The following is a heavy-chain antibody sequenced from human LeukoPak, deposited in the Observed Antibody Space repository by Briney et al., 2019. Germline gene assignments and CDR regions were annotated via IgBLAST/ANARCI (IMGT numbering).Heavy chain of an antibody. Sequence: GESLKISCKGSGYSFTSYWIGWVRQMPGKGLEWMGIIYPGDSDTRYSPSFQGQVTISADKSISTAYLQWSSLKASDTAMYYCARRRYDFWSGYYRAGGRGRGYYYYMDVWGKGTTVTVSS. CDR2: IYPGDSDT. CDR1: GYSFTSYW. J-gene: IGHJ6*03. V-gene: IGHV5-51*01. CDR3: ARRRYDFWSGYYRAGGRGRGYYYYMDV. D-gene: IGHD3-3*01.